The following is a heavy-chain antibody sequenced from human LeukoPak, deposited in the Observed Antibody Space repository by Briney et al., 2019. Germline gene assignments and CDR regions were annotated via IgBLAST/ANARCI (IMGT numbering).Heavy chain of an antibody. D-gene: IGHD1-26*01. CDR3: ARLIVGAIDY. J-gene: IGHJ4*02. Sequence: GGSLRLSCAASGFTFSNYWMSWVRQAPGKGLEWVANIKQDGSEKYYVDAVKGRFTISRDNAKNSLYLQMNSLRAEDTAMYYCARLIVGAIDYWGQGTLVTVSS. CDR1: GFTFSNYW. CDR2: IKQDGSEK. V-gene: IGHV3-7*03.